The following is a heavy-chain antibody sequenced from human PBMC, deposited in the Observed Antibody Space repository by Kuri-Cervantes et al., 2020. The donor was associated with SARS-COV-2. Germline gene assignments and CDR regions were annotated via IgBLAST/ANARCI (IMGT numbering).Heavy chain of an antibody. Sequence: ASVKVSCKASGYTFTSYYIHWVRQAPGQGLEWMGWNNTNTGNPTYAQGFTGRFVFSLDTSVSTAYLQISSLKAEDTAVYYCARDRGLYGDYGGWFDPWGQGTLVTVSS. V-gene: IGHV7-4-1*02. CDR2: NNTNTGNP. CDR1: GYTFTSYY. J-gene: IGHJ5*02. D-gene: IGHD4-17*01. CDR3: ARDRGLYGDYGGWFDP.